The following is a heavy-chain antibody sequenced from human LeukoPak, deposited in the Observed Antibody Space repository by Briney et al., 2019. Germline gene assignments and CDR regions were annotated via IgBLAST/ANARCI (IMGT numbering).Heavy chain of an antibody. CDR3: AKDADSSWSCAFDI. CDR2: ISVSGGST. J-gene: IGHJ3*02. CDR1: GVTFSSYT. D-gene: IGHD6-13*01. Sequence: GGSLRLSCAASGVTFSSYTICWGRQAPRKGLGLVSAISVSGGSTYYAHSVKGRFTISRDNSKNTLYLQMDSLRAEDMAVYYCAKDADSSWSCAFDIWGQRTMVTVSS. V-gene: IGHV3-23*01.